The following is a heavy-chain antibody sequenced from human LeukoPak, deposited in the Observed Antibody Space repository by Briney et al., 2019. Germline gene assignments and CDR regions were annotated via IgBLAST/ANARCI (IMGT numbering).Heavy chain of an antibody. V-gene: IGHV4-38-2*01. D-gene: IGHD2-21*01. Sequence: PSETLSLTCAVSGYSISSGYYWGWIRQPPGKGLEWIGSIYHSGSTYYNPSLKSRGTISVDTSKNQFSLKLSSVTAADTAVYYCARRAYCGGDCLGYYFDYWGQGTLVTVSS. CDR1: GYSISSGYY. J-gene: IGHJ4*02. CDR2: IYHSGST. CDR3: ARRAYCGGDCLGYYFDY.